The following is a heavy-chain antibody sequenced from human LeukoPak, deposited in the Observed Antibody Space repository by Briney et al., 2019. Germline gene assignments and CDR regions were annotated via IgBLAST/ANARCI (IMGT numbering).Heavy chain of an antibody. J-gene: IGHJ5*02. D-gene: IGHD2-2*01. CDR1: GFAFSSYW. V-gene: IGHV3-7*01. CDR3: GRFGYVSAVDP. CDR2: IEPAGSAT. Sequence: GGSLRLSCGASGFAFSSYWMTWLRRAPGKGLEFVANIEPAGSATYYADSVKGRFTISRDNTKNLLYLQMNSLTAEDSAVYHCGRFGYVSAVDPWGQGALVTVSS.